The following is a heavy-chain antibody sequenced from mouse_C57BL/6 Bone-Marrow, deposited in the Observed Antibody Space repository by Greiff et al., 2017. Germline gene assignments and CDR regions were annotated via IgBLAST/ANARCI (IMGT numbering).Heavy chain of an antibody. V-gene: IGHV14-4*01. Sequence: EVHLVESGAELVRPGASVKLSCTASGFNIKDDYMHWVKQRPEQGLAWIGWIDPENGDTEYASKFQGKATITADTSSNTAYLQLSSLTSEDTAVYYCIPYDYDGYYAMDYWGQGTSVTVSS. J-gene: IGHJ4*01. CDR3: IPYDYDGYYAMDY. CDR1: GFNIKDDY. D-gene: IGHD2-4*01. CDR2: IDPENGDT.